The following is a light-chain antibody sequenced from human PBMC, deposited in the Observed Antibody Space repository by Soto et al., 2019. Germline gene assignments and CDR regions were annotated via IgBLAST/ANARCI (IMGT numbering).Light chain of an antibody. CDR1: QSVNTN. CDR3: QQYNSWPRT. Sequence: EIIMTQSPATLSVSPGERATLSCRASQSVNTNLAWYQHKPGQAPRLLIYGASTRATGIPARFSGSGSGTDFTVTISSLQSEDFAVYYCQQYNSWPRTFGQGTKVDIK. CDR2: GAS. V-gene: IGKV3-15*01. J-gene: IGKJ1*01.